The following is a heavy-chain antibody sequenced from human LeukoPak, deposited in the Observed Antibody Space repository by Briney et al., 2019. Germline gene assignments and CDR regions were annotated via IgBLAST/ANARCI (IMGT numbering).Heavy chain of an antibody. Sequence: GGALRLSCVVSGFTFDTFRMSWVRQAPGKGLEGVAYINQDGTDECYVDSVRGRFTISRDDARSSLYLQMNNLRAEDTAVYYCARDQERRGSGWYYYYIDVWGKGTTVTVSS. CDR1: GFTFDTFR. CDR3: ARDQERRGSGWYYYYIDV. J-gene: IGHJ6*03. CDR2: INQDGTDE. V-gene: IGHV3-7*01. D-gene: IGHD6-19*01.